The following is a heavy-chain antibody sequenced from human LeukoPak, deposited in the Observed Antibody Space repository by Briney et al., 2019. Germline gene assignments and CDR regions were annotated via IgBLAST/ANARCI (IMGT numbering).Heavy chain of an antibody. J-gene: IGHJ4*02. CDR1: GGSISSGSYY. CDR3: ARSWAQQLVFDY. Sequence: KPSETLSLTCTVSGGSISSGSYYWSWIRQPAGKGLEWIGRIYTSGSTNYNPSLKSRVTISVDTSKNQFSLKLSSVTAADTAVYYCARSWAQQLVFDYWGQGTLVTVSS. V-gene: IGHV4-61*02. D-gene: IGHD6-13*01. CDR2: IYTSGST.